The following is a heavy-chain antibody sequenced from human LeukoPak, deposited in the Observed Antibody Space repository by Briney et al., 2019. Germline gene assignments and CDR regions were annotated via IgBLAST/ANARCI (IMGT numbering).Heavy chain of an antibody. J-gene: IGHJ4*02. CDR3: TTAPQVPFDY. CDR1: GFSFSDTW. V-gene: IGHV3-15*01. Sequence: GRPLRLSCAASGFSFSDTWMTSVRQAPGRGPESGGHIKSNTDGGTTDYAAPAKGTFSISRDYSKNTPYPQKNILKSEDTAVYYCTTAPQVPFDYWGQGTLVSVFS. CDR2: IKSNTDGGTT. D-gene: IGHD2-2*01.